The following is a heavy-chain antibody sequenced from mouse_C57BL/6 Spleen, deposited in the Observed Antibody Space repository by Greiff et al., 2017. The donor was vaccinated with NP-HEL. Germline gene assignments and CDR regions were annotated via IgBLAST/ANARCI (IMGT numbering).Heavy chain of an antibody. CDR3: ARPYYSTYAMDY. D-gene: IGHD2-5*01. CDR2: IDPSDSYT. V-gene: IGHV1-69*01. J-gene: IGHJ4*01. CDR1: GYTFTSYW. Sequence: VQLQQPGAELVMPGASVKLSCKASGYTFTSYWMHWVKQRPGQGLEWIGEIDPSDSYTNYNQKFKGKSTLTVDKSSSTAYMQLSSLTSEDSAVYYCARPYYSTYAMDYWGQGTSVTVSS.